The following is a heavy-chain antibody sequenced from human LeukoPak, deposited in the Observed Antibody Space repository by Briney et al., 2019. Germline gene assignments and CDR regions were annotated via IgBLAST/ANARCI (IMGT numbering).Heavy chain of an antibody. D-gene: IGHD2-15*01. Sequence: GGSLRLSCAASGFTFSSSGMTWVRQPPGKGLEWVSSFDGNGGGTYYADSVKGRCTISRDNSKNTLYLQMNSLRAEDTAVYYCAEGGRYCSGGSCYSPLRYWGQGTLVTVSS. J-gene: IGHJ4*02. CDR1: GFTFSSSG. CDR3: AEGGRYCSGGSCYSPLRY. V-gene: IGHV3-23*01. CDR2: FDGNGGGT.